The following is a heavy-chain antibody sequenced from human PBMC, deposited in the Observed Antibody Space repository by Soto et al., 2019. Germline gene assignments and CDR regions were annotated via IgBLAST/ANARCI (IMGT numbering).Heavy chain of an antibody. CDR3: ARDRVESGYPEYFQH. V-gene: IGHV3-53*01. Sequence: EVPLVECGGGLIQPGGSLRLSCAASGFTVSSNYMSWVRQAPGKGLEWVSVIYSGGSTYYADSVKGRFTISRDNSKNTLYLQMNSLRAEDTAVYYCARDRVESGYPEYFQHWGQGTLVTVSS. D-gene: IGHD3-22*01. CDR1: GFTVSSNY. J-gene: IGHJ1*01. CDR2: IYSGGST.